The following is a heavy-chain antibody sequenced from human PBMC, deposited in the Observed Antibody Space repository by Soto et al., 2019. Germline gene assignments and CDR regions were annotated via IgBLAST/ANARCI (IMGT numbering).Heavy chain of an antibody. CDR3: ARAKPNYYDSSGYYSWFDP. CDR2: ISAYNGNT. Sequence: ASVKVSCKASGYTLTSYGISWVRQAPGQGLEWMGWISAYNGNTNYAQKLQGRVTMTTDTSTSTAYMELRSLRSDDTAVYYCARAKPNYYDSSGYYSWFDPWGQGTLVTVSS. V-gene: IGHV1-18*01. D-gene: IGHD3-22*01. CDR1: GYTLTSYG. J-gene: IGHJ5*02.